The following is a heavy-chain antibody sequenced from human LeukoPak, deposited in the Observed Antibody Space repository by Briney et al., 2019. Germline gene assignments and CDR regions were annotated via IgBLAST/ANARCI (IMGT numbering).Heavy chain of an antibody. CDR1: GFTLSSYG. CDR3: AKDDGRGYSYGYFDY. J-gene: IGHJ4*02. D-gene: IGHD5-18*01. CDR2: ISYDGSNK. Sequence: GRSLRLSCAASGFTLSSYGMHWVRQAPGKGLEWGAVISYDGSNKYYADSVKGRFTISRDNSKNTLYLQMNSLRAEDTAVHYCAKDDGRGYSYGYFDYWGQGTLVTVSS. V-gene: IGHV3-30*18.